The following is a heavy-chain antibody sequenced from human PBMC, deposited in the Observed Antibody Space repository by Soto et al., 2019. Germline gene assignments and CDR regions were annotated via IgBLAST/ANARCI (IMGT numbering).Heavy chain of an antibody. D-gene: IGHD3-10*01. J-gene: IGHJ4*02. V-gene: IGHV3-23*01. CDR3: ARDAYGSGRYLRW. Sequence: GGSLRLSCVASGFTFSTFAMSWVRQAPGKGLEWVSAISGSGGSTSYADSVKGRFTISRDNSKNTLYLQMNSLRAEDTAVYYCARDAYGSGRYLRWWGQGTLVTVSS. CDR2: ISGSGGST. CDR1: GFTFSTFA.